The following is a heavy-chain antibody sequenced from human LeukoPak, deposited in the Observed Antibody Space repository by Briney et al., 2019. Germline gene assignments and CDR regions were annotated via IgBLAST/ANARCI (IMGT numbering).Heavy chain of an antibody. CDR1: GYTLTELS. D-gene: IGHD6-13*01. CDR2: FDPEDGET. J-gene: IGHJ6*02. V-gene: IGHV1-24*01. CDR3: ASMRYSSSYLGYYYYGMDV. Sequence: ASVKVSCKVSGYTLTELSMHWVRQAPGKGLEWMGGFDPEDGETIYAQKFQGRVTMTEDTSTDTAYMELSSLRSEDTAVYYCASMRYSSSYLGYYYYGMDVWGQGTTVTVSS.